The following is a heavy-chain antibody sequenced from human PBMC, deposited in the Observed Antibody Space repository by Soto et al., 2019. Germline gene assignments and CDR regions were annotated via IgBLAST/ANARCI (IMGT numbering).Heavy chain of an antibody. CDR3: ARSPPGVAGRYYFDY. CDR2: IWYDGSNK. V-gene: IGHV3-33*01. J-gene: IGHJ4*02. CDR1: GFSFSSYG. Sequence: QVQLVESGGGVVQPGRSLRLSCAASGFSFSSYGMHWVRQAPGKGLEWVAVIWYDGSNKYYGDSVKGRFTISRDNSKNTLYLQMNSLRAEDTAVYYCARSPPGVAGRYYFDYWGQGTLITVSP. D-gene: IGHD6-6*01.